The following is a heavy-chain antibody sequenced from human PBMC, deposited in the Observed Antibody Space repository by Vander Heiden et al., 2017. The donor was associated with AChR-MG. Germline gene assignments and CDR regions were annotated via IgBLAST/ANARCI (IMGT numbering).Heavy chain of an antibody. CDR2: IYYSGST. CDR1: GGSIFSSSYY. Sequence: QLQLQESGPGLVKPSETLSLTCTVSGGSIFSSSYYWGWIRQPPGKGLEWIGIIYYSGSTYYNPSLKSRVTISVDTSKNQFSMKLSSVTAADTAVYYCTKPGSSGTVLTYFDYWGQGTLVTVSS. D-gene: IGHD4-17*01. J-gene: IGHJ4*02. V-gene: IGHV4-39*01. CDR3: TKPGSSGTVLTYFDY.